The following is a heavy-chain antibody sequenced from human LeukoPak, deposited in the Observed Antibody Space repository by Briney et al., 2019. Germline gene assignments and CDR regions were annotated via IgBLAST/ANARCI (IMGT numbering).Heavy chain of an antibody. CDR1: GFTFGDYG. CDR3: ASQLRSGYYYYYGMDV. CDR2: INWSGGST. Sequence: AGGSLRLSCAESGFTFGDYGMRWVRQAPGKGLEWVSGINWSGGSTGYADSVKGRFTISRDNAKNSLYLQMNSLRAEDTAVYYCASQLRSGYYYYYGMDVWGKGTTVTVSS. V-gene: IGHV3-20*04. J-gene: IGHJ6*04. D-gene: IGHD6-19*01.